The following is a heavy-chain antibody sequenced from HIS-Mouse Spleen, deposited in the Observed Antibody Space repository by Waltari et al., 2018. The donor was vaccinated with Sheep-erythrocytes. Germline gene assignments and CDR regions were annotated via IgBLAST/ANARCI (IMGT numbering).Heavy chain of an antibody. CDR3: ARALIITMVRGVTSNWFDP. Sequence: QVQLQESGPGLVKPSQTLSLTCTVPGGPIRSGGSYWSCTPQHPGKGLEWIGYIYYSGSTYYNPSLKSRVTISVDTSKNQFSLKLSSVTAADTAVYYCARALIITMVRGVTSNWFDPWGQGTLVTVSS. CDR1: GGPIRSGGSY. D-gene: IGHD3-10*01. V-gene: IGHV4-31*03. J-gene: IGHJ5*02. CDR2: IYYSGST.